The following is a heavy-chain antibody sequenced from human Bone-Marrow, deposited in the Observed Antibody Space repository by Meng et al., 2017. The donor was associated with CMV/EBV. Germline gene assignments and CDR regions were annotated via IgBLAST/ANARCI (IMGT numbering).Heavy chain of an antibody. J-gene: IGHJ4*02. CDR3: AGGKYYDFWNGYSLFDY. V-gene: IGHV1-46*01. Sequence: ASVTVSCKASGYTFTSYYMHWVRQAPGQGLEWMGIINPSGGSTSYAQKFQGRVTMTRDTSTSTVYMELSSLRSEDTAVYYCAGGKYYDFWNGYSLFDYWGQGTLVAVSS. CDR2: INPSGGST. D-gene: IGHD3-3*01. CDR1: GYTFTSYY.